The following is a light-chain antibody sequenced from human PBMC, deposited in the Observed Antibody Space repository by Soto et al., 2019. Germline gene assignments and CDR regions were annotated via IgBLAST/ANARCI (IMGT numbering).Light chain of an antibody. CDR1: SSNIGAGYD. Sequence: QSVLTQPPSVSGAPGQRVTISCTGSSSNIGAGYDVQWYQQLPGTAPKLLMYGNSNRPSGVPDRFSGSKSGTSASLAITGLQAEDEADYYCQSYDSSLTALYVFGIGTKLPS. V-gene: IGLV1-40*01. J-gene: IGLJ1*01. CDR3: QSYDSSLTALYV. CDR2: GNS.